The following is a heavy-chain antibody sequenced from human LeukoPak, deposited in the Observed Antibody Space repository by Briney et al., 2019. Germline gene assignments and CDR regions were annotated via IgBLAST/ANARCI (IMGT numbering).Heavy chain of an antibody. J-gene: IGHJ6*03. CDR2: IIPIFGTA. D-gene: IGHD2-2*01. Sequence: SVKVSCKASGGTFSSYAISWVRQAPGQGLEWMGGIIPIFGTANYAQKFQGSVTITADESTSTAYMELSSLRSEDTAVYYCARAEAAGIPAAMPLMWYYYYMDVWGKGTTVTVSS. CDR1: GGTFSSYA. V-gene: IGHV1-69*01. CDR3: ARAEAAGIPAAMPLMWYYYYMDV.